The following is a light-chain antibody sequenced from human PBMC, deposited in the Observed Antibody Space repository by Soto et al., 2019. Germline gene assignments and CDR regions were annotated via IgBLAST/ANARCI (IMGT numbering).Light chain of an antibody. J-gene: IGKJ1*01. Sequence: EIVMTQSPGTLSLSPGERATLSCRASQSVSSYLAWYQQKPGQAPRLLISDASDRATGIPDRFSGSGSGTDFTLTISRLVPEDFAVYYCQQYGDSPVTLGQGTKVDIK. CDR3: QQYGDSPVT. CDR1: QSVSSY. V-gene: IGKV3-20*01. CDR2: DAS.